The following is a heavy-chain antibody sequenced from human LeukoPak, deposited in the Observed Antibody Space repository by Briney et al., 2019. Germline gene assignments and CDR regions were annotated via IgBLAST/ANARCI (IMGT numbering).Heavy chain of an antibody. J-gene: IGHJ3*02. Sequence: PGGSLRLSCAASGFTVSSNYMSWVRQAPGKGLEWVAVISYDGSNKYYADSVKGRFTISRDNSKNTLYLQMNSLRAEDTAVYYCAKDRGYYDSSGYPIWGQGTMVTVSS. CDR3: AKDRGYYDSSGYPI. D-gene: IGHD3-22*01. CDR2: ISYDGSNK. V-gene: IGHV3-30*18. CDR1: GFTVSSNY.